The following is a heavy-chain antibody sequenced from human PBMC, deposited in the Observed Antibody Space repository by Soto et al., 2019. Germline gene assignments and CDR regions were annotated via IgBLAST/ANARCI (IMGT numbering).Heavy chain of an antibody. Sequence: GGSLRLSCAASGFTFSSYAMSWVRQAPGKGLEWVSAISGSGGSTYYADSVKGRFTISRDNSKNTLYLQMNSLRAEDTAVYYCASNAVAYCGGDCYSNLDYWGQGTLVTVSS. CDR1: GFTFSSYA. CDR2: ISGSGGST. CDR3: ASNAVAYCGGDCYSNLDY. V-gene: IGHV3-23*01. J-gene: IGHJ4*02. D-gene: IGHD2-21*02.